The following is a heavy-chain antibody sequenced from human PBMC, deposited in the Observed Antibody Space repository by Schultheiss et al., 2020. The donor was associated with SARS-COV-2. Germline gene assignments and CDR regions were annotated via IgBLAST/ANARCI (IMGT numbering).Heavy chain of an antibody. Sequence: GGSLRLSCAASGFTFSSYGMHWVRQAPGKGLEWVAVISYDGSNKYYADSVKGRFTISRDNSKNTLYLQMNSLRAEDTAVYYCTAGTSTDYWGQGTLVTVSS. CDR3: TAGTSTDY. V-gene: IGHV3-30*03. CDR2: ISYDGSNK. J-gene: IGHJ4*02. CDR1: GFTFSSYG. D-gene: IGHD3-10*01.